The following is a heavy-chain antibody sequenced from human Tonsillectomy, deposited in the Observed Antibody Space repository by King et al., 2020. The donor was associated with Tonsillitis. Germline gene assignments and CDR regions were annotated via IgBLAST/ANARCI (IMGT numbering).Heavy chain of an antibody. V-gene: IGHV1-2*02. D-gene: IGHD1-20*01. CDR1: GFTFIGYF. CDR3: ARGDNWNPDY. CDR2: ITPKSGGR. Sequence: VQLVESGAELKKPGASVKVSCKASGFTFIGYFMHLVRQAPGQGREWLGGITPKSGGRNYAQKFQVRVTMTRETSISTAYMELSSLRSDDTAVYYCARGDNWNPDYWGQGTLVTVSS. J-gene: IGHJ4*02.